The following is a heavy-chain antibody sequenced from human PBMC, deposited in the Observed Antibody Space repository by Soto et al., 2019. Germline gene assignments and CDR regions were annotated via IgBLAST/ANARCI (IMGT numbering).Heavy chain of an antibody. D-gene: IGHD2-15*01. CDR2: ISGWCGSH. Sequence: GSLRLSCAASGFTFSSHSMSWVRQAPGKGLELVPAISGWCGSHYYADPVKGRFNIPRDNSKKQVYLQMNSLRAEDTAVYYCAKGTPWTEDGYCSGGSCYTSDAFDIWGQGTMVTVSS. V-gene: IGHV3-23*01. J-gene: IGHJ3*02. CDR3: AKGTPWTEDGYCSGGSCYTSDAFDI. CDR1: GFTFSSHS.